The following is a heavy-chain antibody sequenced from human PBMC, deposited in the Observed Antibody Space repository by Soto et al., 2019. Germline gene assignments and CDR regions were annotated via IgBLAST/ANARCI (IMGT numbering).Heavy chain of an antibody. CDR1: GGSISRGDHY. D-gene: IGHD4-4*01. CDR2: IYYSGST. Sequence: QVQLQESGPGLVKTSQTLSLTCTVSGGSISRGDHYWSWIRQHPGKGLEWLGYIYYSGSTFYNPSLKGRVTKSIDTSKNQFYLKLSSVTAADTSVYYCATLTTSQSYYCYGALDVLGQGTTVTVSS. J-gene: IGHJ6*02. CDR3: ATLTTSQSYYCYGALDV. V-gene: IGHV4-31*03.